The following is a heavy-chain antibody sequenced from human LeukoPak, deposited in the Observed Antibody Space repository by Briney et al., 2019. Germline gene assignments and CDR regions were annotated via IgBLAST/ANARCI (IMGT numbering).Heavy chain of an antibody. CDR2: ISGSGGST. CDR3: AKPRTGATRTRENFDY. D-gene: IGHD5-24*01. CDR1: GFTFSSYS. V-gene: IGHV3-23*01. Sequence: GGSLRLSCAASGFTFSSYSMNWVRQAPGKGLEWVSAISGSGGSTYYADSVKGRFTISRDNSKNTLYLQMNSLRAEDTAVYYCAKPRTGATRTRENFDYWGQGTMVTVSS. J-gene: IGHJ4*02.